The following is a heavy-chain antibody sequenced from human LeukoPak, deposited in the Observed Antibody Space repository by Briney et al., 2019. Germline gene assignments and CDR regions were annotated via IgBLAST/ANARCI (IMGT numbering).Heavy chain of an antibody. CDR3: ARQTNSFDL. CDR1: GGSISGSC. Sequence: SETLSLTCTVSGGSISGSCWSWVRHPPGKGLEWIGFIYTTGSTHHNPSLTSRVTTSSDTSTNQFTLKLSSVIAADTAVNYCARQTNSFDLWGQGILVTVSS. D-gene: IGHD4-11*01. CDR2: IYTTGST. V-gene: IGHV4-4*08. J-gene: IGHJ4*02.